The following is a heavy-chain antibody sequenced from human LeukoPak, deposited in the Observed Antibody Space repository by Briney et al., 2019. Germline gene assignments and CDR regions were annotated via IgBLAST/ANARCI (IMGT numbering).Heavy chain of an antibody. CDR3: AREVSGYSSGWNWFDP. CDR1: GGTFSNYA. D-gene: IGHD6-25*01. J-gene: IGHJ5*02. Sequence: GASVKVSCKASGGTFSNYAISWVRQAPGQGLEWMGGLIPIFGTANYAQKFQGRVTITADKSTSTAYMELSSLRSEDTAVYYCAREVSGYSSGWNWFDPWGQGTLVTVSS. CDR2: LIPIFGTA. V-gene: IGHV1-69*06.